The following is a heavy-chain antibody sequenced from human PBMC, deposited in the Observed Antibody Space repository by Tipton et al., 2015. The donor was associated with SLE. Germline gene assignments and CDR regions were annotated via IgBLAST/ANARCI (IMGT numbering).Heavy chain of an antibody. J-gene: IGHJ3*02. Sequence: TLSLTCAVSGYSISSGYYWGWIRQPPGKGLVWIGSIYHSGSTYYNPSLKSRVTISVDTSKNQFSLKLSSVTAADTAVYYCARVKDYIWGSYPLGTFDIWGQGTMVTVSS. V-gene: IGHV4-38-2*01. CDR1: GYSISSGYY. CDR2: IYHSGST. D-gene: IGHD3-16*02. CDR3: ARVKDYIWGSYPLGTFDI.